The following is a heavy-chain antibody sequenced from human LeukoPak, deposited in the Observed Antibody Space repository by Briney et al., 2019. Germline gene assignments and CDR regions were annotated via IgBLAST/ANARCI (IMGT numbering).Heavy chain of an antibody. V-gene: IGHV4-59*12. D-gene: IGHD3-16*01. CDR1: GGSIGIYY. Sequence: SETLSLTCNVSGGSIGIYYWSWIRRPPGKGLEWVGYVYFDGSTKYSPSLKSRVTISVDTSKNQFSLKLSSVTAADTAVYYCARDMKAVGFDPWGQGTLVTVSS. J-gene: IGHJ5*02. CDR3: ARDMKAVGFDP. CDR2: VYFDGST.